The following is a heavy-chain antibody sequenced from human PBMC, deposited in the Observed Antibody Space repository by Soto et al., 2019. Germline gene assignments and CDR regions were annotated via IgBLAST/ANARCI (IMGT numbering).Heavy chain of an antibody. V-gene: IGHV4-59*01. CDR3: ARALRGNYGYPSYFDY. CDR2: IYYSGSI. J-gene: IGHJ4*02. Sequence: QVQLQELGPGLVKPSETLSLTCTVSGGSISSYYWSWIRQPPGKGLEWIGYIYYSGSINHNPSLKSRVTISVDKSKNQFSLKLSSVTAADTAVYYCARALRGNYGYPSYFDYWGQGTLVTVSS. D-gene: IGHD3-10*01. CDR1: GGSISSYY.